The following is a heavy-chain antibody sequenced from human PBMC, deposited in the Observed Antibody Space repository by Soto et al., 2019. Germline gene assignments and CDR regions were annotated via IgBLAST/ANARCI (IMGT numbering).Heavy chain of an antibody. V-gene: IGHV1-18*01. CDR3: ARGRNDIAS. J-gene: IGHJ1*01. CDR2: INAYNGNT. D-gene: IGHD1-1*01. CDR1: GYTFTSYG. Sequence: QVQLVQSGAEVKKPGASVKVSCKASGYTFTSYGISWVRQAPGQGLEWMGWINAYNGNTNYAQKLQGRVTMTTDTSPSTAYVQLRRLASDATAVYYCARGRNDIASWGQGTLVTVSS.